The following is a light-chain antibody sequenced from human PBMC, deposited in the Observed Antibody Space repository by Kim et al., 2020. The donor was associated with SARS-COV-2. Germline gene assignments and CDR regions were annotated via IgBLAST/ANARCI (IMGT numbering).Light chain of an antibody. CDR1: QSVSNN. CDR3: QQYNTWPPS. CDR2: AAS. J-gene: IGKJ4*01. V-gene: IGKV3-15*01. Sequence: EVVMTQSPATLSVSPGERATLSCRASQSVSNNLAWYQQKPGQAPRRLIYAASIRATDIPARFSGSGSGTEFTLTISSLQSEDFAVYYCQQYNTWPPSFGGGTKVDIK.